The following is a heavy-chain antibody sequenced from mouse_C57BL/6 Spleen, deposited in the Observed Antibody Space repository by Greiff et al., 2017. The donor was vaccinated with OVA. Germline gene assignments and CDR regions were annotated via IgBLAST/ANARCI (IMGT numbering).Heavy chain of an antibody. CDR2: INPNNGGT. D-gene: IGHD3-2*02. Sequence: EVQLQQSGPELVKPGASVKISCKASGYTFTDYYMNWVKQSHGKSLEWIGDINPNNGGTSYNQKFKGKATLTVDKSSSTAYMELRSLTSEDSAVYYCAVDSSGYVRFDYWGQGTTLTVSS. V-gene: IGHV1-26*01. CDR1: GYTFTDYY. J-gene: IGHJ2*01. CDR3: AVDSSGYVRFDY.